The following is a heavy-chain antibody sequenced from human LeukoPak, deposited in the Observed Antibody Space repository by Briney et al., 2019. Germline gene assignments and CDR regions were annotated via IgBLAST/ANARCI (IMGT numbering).Heavy chain of an antibody. Sequence: TLSLTCTVSGGSISSGSYYWSWIRQPAGKGLEWIGRIYTSGSTNYNPSLKSRVTISVDTSKNQFSLKLSSVTAADTAVYYCARGVGYNFYWGQGTLVTVSS. CDR2: IYTSGST. D-gene: IGHD5-24*01. J-gene: IGHJ4*02. V-gene: IGHV4-61*02. CDR1: GGSISSGSYY. CDR3: ARGVGYNFY.